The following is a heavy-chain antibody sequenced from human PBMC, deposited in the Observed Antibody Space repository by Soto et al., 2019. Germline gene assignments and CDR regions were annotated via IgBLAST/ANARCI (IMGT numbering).Heavy chain of an antibody. Sequence: EVQLLESGGGLVQPGGSLRLSCAASGFTFSSYAMSWVRQAPGKGLEWVSAIRGSGGSTYYADSVKGRFTISRDNAKNTLYLQMNSLRGEDTAVYYCAKGNWFPTDFDYWGQGTLVTVSS. CDR2: IRGSGGST. D-gene: IGHD1-20*01. CDR1: GFTFSSYA. J-gene: IGHJ4*02. V-gene: IGHV3-23*01. CDR3: AKGNWFPTDFDY.